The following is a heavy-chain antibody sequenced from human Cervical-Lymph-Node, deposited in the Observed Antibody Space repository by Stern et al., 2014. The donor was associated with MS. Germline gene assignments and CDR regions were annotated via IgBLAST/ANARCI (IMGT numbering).Heavy chain of an antibody. V-gene: IGHV2-5*02. CDR2: IYWDDDK. D-gene: IGHD3-22*01. CDR3: AHGVVITNSFDY. CDR1: GFSLSTSGVG. J-gene: IGHJ4*02. Sequence: QVTLKESGPTLVKPTQTLTLTCTFSGFSLSTSGVGVGWIRQPPGKALEWLALIYWDDDKRYSPSRKSRLTITKDTSKNQVVLTMTNMDPVDTATYYCAHGVVITNSFDYWGQGTLVTVSS.